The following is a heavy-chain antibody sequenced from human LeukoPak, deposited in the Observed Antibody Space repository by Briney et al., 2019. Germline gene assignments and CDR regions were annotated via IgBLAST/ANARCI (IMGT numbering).Heavy chain of an antibody. J-gene: IGHJ6*02. CDR3: AIRGRGMDV. CDR2: INHSGST. D-gene: IGHD1-14*01. CDR1: GGSFSGYY. Sequence: SETLSLTCAVYGGSFSGYYWSWIRQPPGKGLEWIGEINHSGSTNYNPSLKSRATISVDTSKNQFSLKLSSVTAADTAVYYCAIRGRGMDVWGQGTTVTVSS. V-gene: IGHV4-34*01.